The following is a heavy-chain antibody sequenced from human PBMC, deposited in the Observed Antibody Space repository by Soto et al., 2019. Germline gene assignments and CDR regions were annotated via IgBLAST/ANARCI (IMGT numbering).Heavy chain of an antibody. D-gene: IGHD2-2*01. CDR2: IYYSGST. CDR1: GGSISSYY. Sequence: PSETLSLTCTVSGGSISSYYWRWIRQPPEKELEWIGYIYYSGSTNYNPSLKSRVTISVDTSKNQFSLKLSSVTAAATAVYDCERGHPLPRNRKYYHVLFYLGGWRKGTTVTVSS. J-gene: IGHJ6*04. V-gene: IGHV4-59*12. CDR3: ERGHPLPRNRKYYHVLFYLGG.